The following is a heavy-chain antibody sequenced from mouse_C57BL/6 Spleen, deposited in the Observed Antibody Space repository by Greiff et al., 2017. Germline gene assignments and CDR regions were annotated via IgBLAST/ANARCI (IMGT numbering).Heavy chain of an antibody. CDR1: GFTFSSYG. CDR3: ARFITTVVDY. D-gene: IGHD1-1*01. V-gene: IGHV5-6*01. CDR2: ISSGGSYT. J-gene: IGHJ2*01. Sequence: EVKLVESGGDLVKPGGSLKLSCAASGFTFSSYGMSWVRQTPDKRLEWVATISSGGSYTYYPDSVKGRFTISRDNAKNTLYLQMSSLKSEDTAMYSCARFITTVVDYWGQGTTLTVSS.